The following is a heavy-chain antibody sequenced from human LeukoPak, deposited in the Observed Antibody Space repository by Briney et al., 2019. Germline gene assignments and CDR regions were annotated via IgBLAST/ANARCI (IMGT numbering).Heavy chain of an antibody. CDR3: ARGADTGYSSDS. CDR1: GFTFSNYW. V-gene: IGHV3-74*01. Sequence: PGGSLRLSCAASGFTFSNYWMHWVRQAPGKGLVWVSRINSDARSTSYADSVKGRFTISRDNAKNTLYLQVNSLRAEDTAVYYCARGADTGYSSDSWGQGTLVTVSS. CDR2: INSDARST. J-gene: IGHJ5*02. D-gene: IGHD6-19*01.